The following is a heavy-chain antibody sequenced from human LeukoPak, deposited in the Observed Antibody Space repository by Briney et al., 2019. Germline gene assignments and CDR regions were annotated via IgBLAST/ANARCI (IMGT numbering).Heavy chain of an antibody. CDR3: ARAGRAAAGFGIDY. Sequence: SETLSLTCSVSGGSISSFFWSWIRQPPGEGLEWIGYIFYSGSTNYNPSLKSRVTISVDTSKNQFSLKLSSVTAADTAVYYCARAGRAAAGFGIDYWGQGTLVTVSS. V-gene: IGHV4-59*01. J-gene: IGHJ4*02. D-gene: IGHD6-13*01. CDR1: GGSISSFF. CDR2: IFYSGST.